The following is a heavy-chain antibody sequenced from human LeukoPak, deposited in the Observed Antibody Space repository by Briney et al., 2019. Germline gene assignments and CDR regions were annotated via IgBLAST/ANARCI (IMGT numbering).Heavy chain of an antibody. CDR2: IYPGDSDT. V-gene: IGHV5-51*01. CDR1: GYSFTSYW. J-gene: IGHJ6*03. Sequence: GESLKISCKGSGYSFTSYWIGWVRQMPGKGLEWMGVIYPGDSDTRYSPSFQGQVTISADKSISTAYLQWSSLKASDTAIYYCARHRVFDGSTYYYYYMDVWGKGTTVTVFS. D-gene: IGHD5-24*01. CDR3: ARHRVFDGSTYYYYYMDV.